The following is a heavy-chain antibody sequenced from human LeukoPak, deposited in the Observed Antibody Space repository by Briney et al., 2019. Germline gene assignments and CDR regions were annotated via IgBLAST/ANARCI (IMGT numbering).Heavy chain of an antibody. J-gene: IGHJ3*02. CDR3: ARIYYDSGAYYRRAFDI. Sequence: SETLSLTCTVSGGSISTYYWSWIRQPPGKGLEWIAYIYNSGSTNSNPSLKSRVTISVDTSKNQFSLRLISVTAADTAVYYCARIYYDSGAYYRRAFDIWGQGTMVSVSS. CDR1: GGSISTYY. CDR2: IYNSGST. D-gene: IGHD3-22*01. V-gene: IGHV4-59*01.